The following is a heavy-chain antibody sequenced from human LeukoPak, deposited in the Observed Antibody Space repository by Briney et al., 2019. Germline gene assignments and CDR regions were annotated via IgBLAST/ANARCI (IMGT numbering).Heavy chain of an antibody. V-gene: IGHV3-33*08. CDR2: IWYDGSNK. D-gene: IGHD6-19*01. Sequence: PGGSLRLSCAASGFTFSSYSMNWVRQAPGKGLEWVAVIWYDGSNKYYADSVKGRFTISRDNSKNTLYLQMNSLRAEDTAVYYCARDGVEGNIAVAGGFDYWGQGTLVTVSS. J-gene: IGHJ4*02. CDR1: GFTFSSYS. CDR3: ARDGVEGNIAVAGGFDY.